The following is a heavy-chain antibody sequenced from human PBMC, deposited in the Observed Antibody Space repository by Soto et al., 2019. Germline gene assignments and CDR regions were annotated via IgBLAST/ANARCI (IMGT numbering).Heavy chain of an antibody. D-gene: IGHD2-2*01. V-gene: IGHV4-31*03. CDR2: ISYSGSS. CDR3: ARATPAGSADF. J-gene: IGHJ4*02. CDR1: GGSISSGGYY. Sequence: SETLSLTCTVSGGSISSGGYYWSWIRQHPGKGLEWIGYISYSGSSYSNPSLKSRVTISADTSKNQFSLRLTSVTAADTAVYFCARATPAGSADFWGQGTLVTVSS.